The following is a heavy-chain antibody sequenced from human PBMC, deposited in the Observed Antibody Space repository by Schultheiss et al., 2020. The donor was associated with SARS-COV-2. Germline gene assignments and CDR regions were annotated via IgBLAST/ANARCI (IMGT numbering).Heavy chain of an antibody. CDR2: ISYSGST. CDR1: GGSISSYY. D-gene: IGHD3-22*01. CDR3: ARDRGYDSSGYLSYYYGMDV. J-gene: IGHJ6*02. Sequence: SETLSLTCTVSGGSISSYYWSWIRQPPGKGLEWIGYISYSGSTNYNPSLKSRVTISVDTSKNQFSLKLSSVTAADTAVYYCARDRGYDSSGYLSYYYGMDVWGQGTTVTVSS. V-gene: IGHV4-59*01.